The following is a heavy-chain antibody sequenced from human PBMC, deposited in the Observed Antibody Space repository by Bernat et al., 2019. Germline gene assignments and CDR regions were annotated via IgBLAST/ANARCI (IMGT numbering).Heavy chain of an antibody. D-gene: IGHD5-18*01. CDR1: GFTFSSYE. J-gene: IGHJ5*02. CDR2: ISISGGTI. Sequence: EEQLVESGGGLVQPGGSLRLSCEASGFTFSSYEMSWVRQAPGKGLEWVSYISISGGTIYYADSVRGRFTISRDNAKNSLYLQMNSLRAEDTAVYYCVRDPAMVFWFDPWGQGTLVTVSS. V-gene: IGHV3-48*03. CDR3: VRDPAMVFWFDP.